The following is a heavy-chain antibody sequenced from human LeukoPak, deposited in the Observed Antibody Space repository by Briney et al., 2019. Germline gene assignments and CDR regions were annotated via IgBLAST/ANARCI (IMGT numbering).Heavy chain of an antibody. CDR2: ISGSGDNT. J-gene: IGHJ4*02. CDR1: GFTFSSYA. Sequence: GGSLRLSCAASGFTFSSYAMSWVRKAPGKGLEWVSGISGSGDNTYYADSVKGRFTISRDNSKNTLYVQVNSLGTEDTAAYYCAKGSHYDSSGSFYFDYWGQGTLVTVSS. D-gene: IGHD3-22*01. V-gene: IGHV3-23*01. CDR3: AKGSHYDSSGSFYFDY.